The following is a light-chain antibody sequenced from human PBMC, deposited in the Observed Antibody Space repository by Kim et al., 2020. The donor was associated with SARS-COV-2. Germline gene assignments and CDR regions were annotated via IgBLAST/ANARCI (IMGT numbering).Light chain of an antibody. CDR2: EVT. CDR1: SSDVGGYNY. Sequence: GQSVTHACTGTSSDVGGYNYDSWYQQHPGQAPKLMIYEVTKRPSGVPDRFSGSKSGNTASLTVSGLQAEDEADYYCSSYAGSNNLVFGGGTQLTVL. CDR3: SSYAGSNNLV. V-gene: IGLV2-8*01. J-gene: IGLJ2*01.